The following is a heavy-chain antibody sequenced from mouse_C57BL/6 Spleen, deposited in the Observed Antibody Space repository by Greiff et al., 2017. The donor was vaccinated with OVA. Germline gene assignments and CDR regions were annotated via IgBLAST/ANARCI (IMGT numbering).Heavy chain of an antibody. Sequence: QVQLQQPGAELVKPGASVKLSCKASGYTFTSYWMHWVKQRPGQGLEWIGMIHPNSGSTNYNEKFKSKATLTVDKSSSTAYMQLSSLTSEDSAVYYCAREDGYDYFDYWGQGTTLTVSS. D-gene: IGHD2-2*01. CDR2: IHPNSGST. CDR1: GYTFTSYW. CDR3: AREDGYDYFDY. V-gene: IGHV1-64*01. J-gene: IGHJ2*01.